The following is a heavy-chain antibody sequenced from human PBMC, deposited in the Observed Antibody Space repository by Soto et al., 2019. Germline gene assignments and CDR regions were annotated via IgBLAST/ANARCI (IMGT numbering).Heavy chain of an antibody. Sequence: PSETLSLTCTVSDDFISSYYWNWIRQPAGKGLEWIGRVSTNGATNYNPSLESRVTMSVDTSKNQFSLKLTSVTAADTAVYFCARLYGSGSYAIDYWGQGTLVTVSS. CDR1: DDFISSYY. V-gene: IGHV4-4*07. CDR2: VSTNGAT. CDR3: ARLYGSGSYAIDY. D-gene: IGHD3-10*01. J-gene: IGHJ4*02.